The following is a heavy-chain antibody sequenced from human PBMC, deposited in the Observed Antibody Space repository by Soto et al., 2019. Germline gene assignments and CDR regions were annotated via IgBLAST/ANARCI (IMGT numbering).Heavy chain of an antibody. J-gene: IGHJ6*02. D-gene: IGHD3-10*01. V-gene: IGHV3-30*18. CDR1: GFTFSTYG. CDR3: AKDLGSGKPYYYYAMDV. CDR2: ISYDGSNK. Sequence: QVQLVESGGGVVQTGGSLRLSCAASGFTFSTYGMHWVRQAPGKGLEWVAVISYDGSNKYYAESVKGRFIISRDKSENTLYLQMNSLRAEDTAVYYCAKDLGSGKPYYYYAMDVWGQGTTVTVSS.